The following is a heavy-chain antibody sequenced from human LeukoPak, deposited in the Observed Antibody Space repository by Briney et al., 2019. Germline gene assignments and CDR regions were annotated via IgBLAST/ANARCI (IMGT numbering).Heavy chain of an antibody. J-gene: IGHJ4*02. D-gene: IGHD1-1*01. Sequence: PGGSLRLSCEGSRFPFSNYWVGWVRQAPGKGLEWVANIKDDGSQKNYIDSVKGRFTISRDNAKASVFLQMNSLNFEDSGVYFCARRNAGTGWSFDLWGQGTLVTVSS. V-gene: IGHV3-7*01. CDR1: RFPFSNYW. CDR3: ARRNAGTGWSFDL. CDR2: IKDDGSQK.